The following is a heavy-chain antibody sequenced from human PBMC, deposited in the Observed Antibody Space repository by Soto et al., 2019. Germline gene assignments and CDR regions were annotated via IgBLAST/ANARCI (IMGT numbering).Heavy chain of an antibody. J-gene: IGHJ4*02. Sequence: QVQLQESGPGLVKPSETLSLTCTVSGGSISSYYWSWIRQPPGKGLEWIGYIYYSGSTNYNPSLKSRVTISVDTSKNQFSLKLSSVTAADTAVYYCAREAAAGFDYWGQGTLVTVSS. V-gene: IGHV4-59*01. CDR2: IYYSGST. CDR3: AREAAAGFDY. CDR1: GGSISSYY. D-gene: IGHD6-13*01.